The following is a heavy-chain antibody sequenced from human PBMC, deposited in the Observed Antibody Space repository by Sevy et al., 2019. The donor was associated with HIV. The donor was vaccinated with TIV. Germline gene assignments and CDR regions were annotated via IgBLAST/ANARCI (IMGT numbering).Heavy chain of an antibody. CDR2: IRSKAYDGTT. D-gene: IGHD6-6*01. Sequence: GGSLRLSCTASGFTFGDYAMSWFRQAPGKGLEWVGFIRSKAYDGTTEYAASVKGRFTISRDDSKSIAYLQMNSLKTEDIAVYYCTRDSSSSGYYYGMDVWGQGTTVTVSS. CDR1: GFTFGDYA. V-gene: IGHV3-49*03. J-gene: IGHJ6*02. CDR3: TRDSSSSGYYYGMDV.